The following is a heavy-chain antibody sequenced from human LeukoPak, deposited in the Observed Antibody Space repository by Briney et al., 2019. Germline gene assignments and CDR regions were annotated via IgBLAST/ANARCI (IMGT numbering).Heavy chain of an antibody. CDR2: IYYSGST. D-gene: IGHD6-13*01. Sequence: PSETLSLTCTVSGGSVGSGGYYWSWIRQHPGKGLEWIGCIYYSGSTSYYPSLKSRLTISLDTSKNQFSLNLNSVTAADTAVYYCARANIAAAGEGFDYWGQGTLVTVSS. CDR1: GGSVGSGGYY. CDR3: ARANIAAAGEGFDY. J-gene: IGHJ4*02. V-gene: IGHV4-31*03.